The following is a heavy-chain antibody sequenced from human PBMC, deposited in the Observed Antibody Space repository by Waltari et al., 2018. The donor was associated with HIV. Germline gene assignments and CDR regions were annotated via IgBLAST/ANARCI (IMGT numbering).Heavy chain of an antibody. V-gene: IGHV3-49*03. CDR3: TRVWLGYNSYYGMDV. J-gene: IGHJ6*02. CDR1: GFTFGDFA. D-gene: IGHD5-12*01. Sequence: EVQLVESGGGLVQPGRSLRLSCTTSGFTFGDFAMSWFRQAPGKGLEWVGFISSKAYAGTTEYAASVKGRFTISRDDSKSIAYLQMNSLKTEDTAAYYCTRVWLGYNSYYGMDVWGQGTTVTVSS. CDR2: ISSKAYAGTT.